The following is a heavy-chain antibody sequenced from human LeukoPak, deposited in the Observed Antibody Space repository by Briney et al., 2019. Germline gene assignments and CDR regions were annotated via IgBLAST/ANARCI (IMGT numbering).Heavy chain of an antibody. J-gene: IGHJ4*02. CDR3: ARELLTIAVLDY. Sequence: SVKVSCKASGGTFSSYAISWVRQAPGQGLEWMGRIIPILGIANYAQKFQGRVTITADKSTSTAYMELSSLRSEDTAVYYCARELLTIAVLDYWGQGTLVTVSS. CDR1: GGTFSSYA. CDR2: IIPILGIA. D-gene: IGHD6-19*01. V-gene: IGHV1-69*04.